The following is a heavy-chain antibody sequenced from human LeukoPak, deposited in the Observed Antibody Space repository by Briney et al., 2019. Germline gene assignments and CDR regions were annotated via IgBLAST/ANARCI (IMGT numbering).Heavy chain of an antibody. D-gene: IGHD3-10*01. V-gene: IGHV3-30*04. CDR3: VRDEYYGSGKSLDYGMDV. CDR1: GFTFSSYA. CDR2: ISYDGSNK. J-gene: IGHJ6*04. Sequence: GGSLRLSCAASGFTFSSYAMHGVRQAPGKGLEGVAVISYDGSNKYYEDSVKGLFTISTDNSKNTLYLQMNSLRAEDTAVYYCVRDEYYGSGKSLDYGMDVWGKGTTVTVSS.